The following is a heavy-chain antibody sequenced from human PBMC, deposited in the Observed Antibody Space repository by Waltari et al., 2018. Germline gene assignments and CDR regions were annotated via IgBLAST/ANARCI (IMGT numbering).Heavy chain of an antibody. D-gene: IGHD5-18*01. CDR1: GGSISSYY. J-gene: IGHJ4*02. Sequence: QVQLQESGPGLVKPSETLSLTCTVSGGSISSYYWGWIRQPAGKGLEWIGRIYTSGSTNYNPSLKSRVSMSVDTSKNQFSLKLSSVTAADTAVYYCARDRSRGYSYGHFDYWGQGTLVTVSS. V-gene: IGHV4-4*07. CDR3: ARDRSRGYSYGHFDY. CDR2: IYTSGST.